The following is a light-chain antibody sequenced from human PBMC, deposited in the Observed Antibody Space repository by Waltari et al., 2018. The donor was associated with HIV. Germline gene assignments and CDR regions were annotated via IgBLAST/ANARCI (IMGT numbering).Light chain of an antibody. V-gene: IGKV1-27*01. J-gene: IGKJ4*01. Sequence: DIQMTQSPSSLSAFVGDRVTITCRASQAISNQLAWYQHKAGKVPKLLIYAASTLQSGVPSRFNGSGSGKDFTLTITNLQPEDIATYYCQKFNSAPLTFGGGTKVEIK. CDR2: AAS. CDR3: QKFNSAPLT. CDR1: QAISNQ.